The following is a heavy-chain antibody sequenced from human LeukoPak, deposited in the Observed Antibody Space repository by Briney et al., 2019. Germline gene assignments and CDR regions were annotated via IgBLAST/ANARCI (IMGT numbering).Heavy chain of an antibody. J-gene: IGHJ5*02. CDR3: ARMEGYCSGGSCYVHWFDP. CDR1: GFTFSDYY. CDR2: ISSSGSTI. Sequence: GSLRLSCAASGFTFSDYYMSWIRQAPGKGLEWVSYISSSGSTIYYADSVKGRFTISRDNAKNSLYLQMNSLRAEDTAVYYCARMEGYCSGGSCYVHWFDPWGQGTLVTVSS. V-gene: IGHV3-11*01. D-gene: IGHD2-15*01.